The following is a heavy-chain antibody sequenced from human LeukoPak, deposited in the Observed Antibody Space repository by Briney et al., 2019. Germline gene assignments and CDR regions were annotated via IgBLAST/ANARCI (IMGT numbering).Heavy chain of an antibody. D-gene: IGHD3-9*01. V-gene: IGHV3-30-3*01. CDR3: ARSYFDWLLSNYYYYGMDV. J-gene: IGHJ6*02. CDR2: ISYDGSNK. CDR1: GFTFSSYA. Sequence: QPGRSLRLSCAASGFTFSSYAMHWVRQAPGKGLEWVAVISYDGSNKYYADSVKGRFTISRDNSKNTLYLQMNSLRAEDTAVYYCARSYFDWLLSNYYYYGMDVWGQGTTVTVSS.